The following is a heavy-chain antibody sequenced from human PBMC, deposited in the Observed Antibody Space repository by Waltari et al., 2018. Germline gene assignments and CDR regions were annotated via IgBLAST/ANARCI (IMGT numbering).Heavy chain of an antibody. CDR3: AADPYYDFWSGYRLYFDL. D-gene: IGHD3-3*01. Sequence: QMQLVQSGPEVKKPGTSVKVSCKASGFTFTSSAMQWVRQARGQRLEWIGWSVVGSGNTNYAQKFQERVTITRDMSTSTAYMELSSLRSEDTAVYYCAADPYYDFWSGYRLYFDLWGRGTLVTVSS. J-gene: IGHJ2*01. CDR1: GFTFTSSA. CDR2: SVVGSGNT. V-gene: IGHV1-58*02.